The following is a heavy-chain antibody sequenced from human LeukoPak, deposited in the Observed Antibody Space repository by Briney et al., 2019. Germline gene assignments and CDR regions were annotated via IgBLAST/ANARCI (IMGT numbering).Heavy chain of an antibody. CDR2: ITAGNGNT. CDR3: ARDLARGYSYGYNAFDI. D-gene: IGHD5-18*01. J-gene: IGHJ3*02. Sequence: ASVKVSCKASGYNFNSYGIGWVRQAPRQGLEWMGWITAGNGNTNYAQKVQGRVTMTTDTSTSTAYMALRSLRSDDTAVYFCARDLARGYSYGYNAFDIWGQGTMVTVSS. CDR1: GYNFNSYG. V-gene: IGHV1-18*01.